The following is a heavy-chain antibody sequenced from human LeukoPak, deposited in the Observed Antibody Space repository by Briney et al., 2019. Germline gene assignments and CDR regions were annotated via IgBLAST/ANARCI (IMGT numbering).Heavy chain of an antibody. Sequence: GGSLRLSCAASGFTCSSYWMHWVRHAPGKGLVWVSRIKSDGSTNYADSVKGRFTISRDNAKNTVSLQMNSLRAEDTGVYYCARAPSEIGGYYPEYFRHWGQGTLVTVSS. D-gene: IGHD3-22*01. J-gene: IGHJ1*01. V-gene: IGHV3-74*01. CDR3: ARAPSEIGGYYPEYFRH. CDR1: GFTCSSYW. CDR2: IKSDGST.